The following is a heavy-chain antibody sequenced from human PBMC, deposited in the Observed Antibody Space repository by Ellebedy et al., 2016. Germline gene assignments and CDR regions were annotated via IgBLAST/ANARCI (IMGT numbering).Heavy chain of an antibody. Sequence: LSLTCAASGFTFSSYAMNWVRQAPGKGLEWVSSINDISSHIYYADSLRGRFTISRDNAKNSLFLQMNNLRADDTAVYYCARDPRPYLRYGHYDCWGQGTLVTVSS. CDR3: ARDPRPYLRYGHYDC. D-gene: IGHD3-9*01. CDR1: GFTFSSYA. CDR2: INDISSHI. J-gene: IGHJ4*02. V-gene: IGHV3-21*01.